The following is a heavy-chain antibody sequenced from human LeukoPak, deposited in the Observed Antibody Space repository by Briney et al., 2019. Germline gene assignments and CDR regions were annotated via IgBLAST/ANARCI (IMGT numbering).Heavy chain of an antibody. J-gene: IGHJ4*02. V-gene: IGHV4-59*01. Sequence: PSETLSLTCTVSGGSISSCYWSRLRQPPGKGLEWLGYIYYSGSTNYNTSLKSRVTISVDTTKNQFSLKLSSVTAADTAVYYWARDPGVYWGQGTLVTVSS. CDR3: ARDPGVY. CDR2: IYYSGST. CDR1: GGSISSCY.